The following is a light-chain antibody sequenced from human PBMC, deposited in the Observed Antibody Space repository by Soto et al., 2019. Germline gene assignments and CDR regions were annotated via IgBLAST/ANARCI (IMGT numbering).Light chain of an antibody. V-gene: IGLV2-14*03. J-gene: IGLJ1*01. CDR2: DVS. Sequence: QSVLTQPASVSASPGQSIAISCTGTSSDVGAYNYVSWYQQHPGKAPKLMIYDVSNRPSGVSNRFSGSKSGNTASLTISGLQAEDEADYYYTSYTASTTYVFVTVTKVPV. CDR1: SSDVGAYNY. CDR3: TSYTASTTYV.